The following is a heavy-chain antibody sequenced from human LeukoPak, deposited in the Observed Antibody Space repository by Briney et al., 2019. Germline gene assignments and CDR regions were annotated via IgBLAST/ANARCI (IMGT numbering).Heavy chain of an antibody. V-gene: IGHV3-21*01. CDR3: ARVSVEMATIR. CDR1: GFNFSSYS. CDR2: ISSSSSYI. Sequence: PGGSLRLSCAASGFNFSSYSMNWVRQAPGKGLEWVSSISSSSSYIYYADSVKGRFTISRDNAKNSLYLQMNSLRAEDTAVYYCARVSVEMATIRWGQGTLVTVSS. D-gene: IGHD5-24*01. J-gene: IGHJ4*02.